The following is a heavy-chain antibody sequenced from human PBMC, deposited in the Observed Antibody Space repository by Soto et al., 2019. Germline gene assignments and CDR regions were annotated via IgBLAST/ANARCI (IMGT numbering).Heavy chain of an antibody. CDR2: FYYSGST. Sequence: PSETLSLTCTVSGGSLSGYYWSWIRQPPGKGLEWIGDFYYSGSTYYNPSLKNRVTISVDTSKNQFSLRLISVTAADTALYYCARRYGWLYFDYWGQGSLVTVSS. D-gene: IGHD6-19*01. CDR1: GGSLSGYY. J-gene: IGHJ4*02. CDR3: ARRYGWLYFDY. V-gene: IGHV4-59*04.